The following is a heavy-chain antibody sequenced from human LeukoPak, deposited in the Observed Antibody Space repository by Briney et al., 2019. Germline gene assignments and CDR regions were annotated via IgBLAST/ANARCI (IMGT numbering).Heavy chain of an antibody. CDR1: NYSINSGYY. Sequence: SETLSLTCTVSNYSINSGYYWGWIRQPPGKGLAWIGYIYHSGDTFSNPSLKRRVTISVDTSKNQYSLKLTSVTAADTAVYYCARVGGGSYFSFDYWGQGALVTVSS. CDR3: ARVGGGSYFSFDY. D-gene: IGHD1-26*01. CDR2: IYHSGDT. J-gene: IGHJ4*02. V-gene: IGHV4-38-2*02.